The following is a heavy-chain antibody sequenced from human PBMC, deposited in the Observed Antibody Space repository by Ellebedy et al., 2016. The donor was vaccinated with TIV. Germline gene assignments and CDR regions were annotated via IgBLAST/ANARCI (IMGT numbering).Heavy chain of an antibody. D-gene: IGHD4-23*01. CDR1: GFTVSNNY. V-gene: IGHV3-53*01. CDR3: ASNGDKGY. J-gene: IGHJ4*02. Sequence: GGSLRLSXAASGFTVSNNYMNWVRQAPGKGLVWVSLVYSGGSTHYADSVRGRFTISRDYSKNTLYLQMNSLRAEDTAVYYCASNGDKGYWGQGTLVTVSS. CDR2: VYSGGST.